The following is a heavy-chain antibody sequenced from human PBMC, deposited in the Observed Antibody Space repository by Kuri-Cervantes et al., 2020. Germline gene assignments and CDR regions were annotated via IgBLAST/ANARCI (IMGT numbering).Heavy chain of an antibody. CDR2: IDRDGREI. CDR3: AKPLEQFVRGVILKYYYYGMDV. V-gene: IGHV3-7*03. D-gene: IGHD3-10*02. Sequence: GGSLRLSCATSGFTYSGYWMTWVRQAPGKGLEWVASIDRDGREIFYVDSVKGRFTISRDNAKNSLYLQMNSLRAEDTAVYYCAKPLEQFVRGVILKYYYYGMDVWGQGTTVTVSS. CDR1: GFTYSGYW. J-gene: IGHJ6*02.